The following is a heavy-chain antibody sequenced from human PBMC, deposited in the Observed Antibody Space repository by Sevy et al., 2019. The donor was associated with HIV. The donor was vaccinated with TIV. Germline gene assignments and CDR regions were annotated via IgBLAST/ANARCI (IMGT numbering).Heavy chain of an antibody. V-gene: IGHV3-33*01. Sequence: GGSLRLSCAASGFTFSSYGMHWVRQAPGKGLEWVAVIWNDGSNKDDADSVKGRFTISRDNSKNTLYLQMNSLRAEDTAVYYCARDEEQQVDYWGQGTLVTVSS. D-gene: IGHD6-13*01. J-gene: IGHJ4*02. CDR1: GFTFSSYG. CDR2: IWNDGSNK. CDR3: ARDEEQQVDY.